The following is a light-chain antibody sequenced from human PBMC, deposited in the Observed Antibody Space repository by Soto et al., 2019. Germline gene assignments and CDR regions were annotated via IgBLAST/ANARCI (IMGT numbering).Light chain of an antibody. Sequence: QSVVKQPAWESGTSGRSLTNSCTGTSSDVGGYNYVSWYQQHPGNAPKLMIYAVSNRPSAVSNRFSGSKSGNTATLTIFGFQAEAEDHYSSWSYTVSGPYVFGTGSKVTVL. CDR3: WSYTVSGPYV. CDR2: AVS. CDR1: SSDVGGYNY. J-gene: IGLJ1*01. V-gene: IGLV2-14*01.